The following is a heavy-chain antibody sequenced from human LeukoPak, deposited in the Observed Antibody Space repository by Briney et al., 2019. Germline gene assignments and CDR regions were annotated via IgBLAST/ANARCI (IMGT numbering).Heavy chain of an antibody. V-gene: IGHV1-46*01. Sequence: APVKVSCKASGYTFTSYYMHWVRQAPGQGLEWMGIINPSGGSTSYAQKFQGRVTMTRDTSTSTVYMELSSLRSEDTAVYYCARGPITIFGVVIAYYFDYWGQGTLVTVSS. J-gene: IGHJ4*02. CDR3: ARGPITIFGVVIAYYFDY. CDR1: GYTFTSYY. D-gene: IGHD3-3*01. CDR2: INPSGGST.